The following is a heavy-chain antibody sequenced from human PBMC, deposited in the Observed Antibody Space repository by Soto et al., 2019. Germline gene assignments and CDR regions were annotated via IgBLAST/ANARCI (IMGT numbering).Heavy chain of an antibody. Sequence: QVPLVESGGGVVQPGRSLRLSCAASGFTFSSYGMHWVRQAPGKGLEWVAVIWYDGSNKYYADSVKGRFTISRDNSKNTLYLQMNSLRAEDTAVYYCARDEQYCSGGSCYPQTDYWGQGTLVTVSS. V-gene: IGHV3-33*01. CDR1: GFTFSSYG. CDR2: IWYDGSNK. CDR3: ARDEQYCSGGSCYPQTDY. D-gene: IGHD2-15*01. J-gene: IGHJ4*02.